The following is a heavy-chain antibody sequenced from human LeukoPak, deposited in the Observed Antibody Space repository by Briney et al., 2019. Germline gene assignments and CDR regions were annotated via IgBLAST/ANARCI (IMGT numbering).Heavy chain of an antibody. CDR1: GYTFSDYY. J-gene: IGHJ4*02. D-gene: IGHD3-9*01. CDR2: INPYSGGT. Sequence: ASVKVSCKASGYTFSDYYIHWVRQPPGQGRERMGWINPYSGGTNYAQKFQGRVTMTRDTSIATTYMDLSSLMSDDTAVYYCARGHDNTGYNYFDYWGQGTLVTVSS. CDR3: ARGHDNTGYNYFDY. V-gene: IGHV1-2*02.